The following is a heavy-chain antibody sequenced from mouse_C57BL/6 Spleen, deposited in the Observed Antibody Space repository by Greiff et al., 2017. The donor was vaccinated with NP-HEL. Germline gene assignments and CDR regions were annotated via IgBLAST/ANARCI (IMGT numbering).Heavy chain of an antibody. CDR1: GYTFTDYE. D-gene: IGHD2-3*01. Sequence: VQLQQSGAELVRPGASVTLSCKASGYTFTDYEMHWVKQTPVHGLEWIGAIDPETGGTAYNQKFKGKAILTADKSSSTAYMELRSLTSEDSAVYYCTRDDGYTGAMDYWGQGTSVTVSS. CDR3: TRDDGYTGAMDY. J-gene: IGHJ4*01. CDR2: IDPETGGT. V-gene: IGHV1-15*01.